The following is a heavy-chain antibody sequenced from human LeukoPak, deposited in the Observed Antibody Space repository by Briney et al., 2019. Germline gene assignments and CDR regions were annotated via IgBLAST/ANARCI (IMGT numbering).Heavy chain of an antibody. CDR1: GFTFSSYW. Sequence: GGSLRLSCAASGFTFSSYWISWVRQAPGKGLEWVANIKQDGSEKYYVDSVKGRFTISRDNPKNSLYLQMNSLRAEDTAVYYCARVSPAAKEGYWGQGTLVTVSS. J-gene: IGHJ4*02. D-gene: IGHD2-2*01. CDR2: IKQDGSEK. CDR3: ARVSPAAKEGY. V-gene: IGHV3-7*01.